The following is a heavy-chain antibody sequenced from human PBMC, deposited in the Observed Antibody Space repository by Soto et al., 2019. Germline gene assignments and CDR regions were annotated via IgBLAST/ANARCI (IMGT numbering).Heavy chain of an antibody. CDR2: ISYDGTNE. Sequence: GGSLILSCASSGCNFRDYAMHLVRQAPGKGLEWVALISYDGTNEYYADSVKGRFTISRDNSKHTLYLQMNSLRAEDTAVYYCARENLINSYFDYWAQGTPVTVSS. CDR1: GCNFRDYA. D-gene: IGHD3-10*01. CDR3: ARENLINSYFDY. J-gene: IGHJ4*02. V-gene: IGHV3-30-3*01.